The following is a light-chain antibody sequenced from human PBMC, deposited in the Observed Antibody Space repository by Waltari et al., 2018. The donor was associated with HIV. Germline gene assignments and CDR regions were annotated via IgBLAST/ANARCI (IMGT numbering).Light chain of an antibody. CDR1: QSINNNY. CDR3: QQYGSTPFT. Sequence: EIVLTQSPGTLSLSPGERVTLFCRASQSINNNYLAWYHQGPGQAPRLLIYGASSRATGIPDRFTGSGSGTDFTLTISRLEPEDFAVFYCQQYGSTPFTFGPGTKVDIK. CDR2: GAS. V-gene: IGKV3-20*01. J-gene: IGKJ3*01.